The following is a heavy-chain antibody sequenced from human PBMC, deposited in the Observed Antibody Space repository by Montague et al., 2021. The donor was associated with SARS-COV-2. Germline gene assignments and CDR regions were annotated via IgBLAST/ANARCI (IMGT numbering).Heavy chain of an antibody. V-gene: IGHV6-1*01. CDR2: TFYRSQWHT. CDR3: ARDGDYGGTWYSFLQN. D-gene: IGHD4-17*01. CDR1: GDSVSSDTAA. Sequence: CAISGDSVSSDTAAWHWIRQSPSRGLEWLGRTFYRSQWHTDSAASVRSRISFSRDISKNQFPLHLNSVTPEDTAIYYCARDGDYGGTWYSFLQNWGQGTLVIVPS. J-gene: IGHJ1*01.